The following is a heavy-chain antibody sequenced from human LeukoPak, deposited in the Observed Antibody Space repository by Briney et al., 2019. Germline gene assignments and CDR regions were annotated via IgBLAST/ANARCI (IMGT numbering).Heavy chain of an antibody. CDR1: GGSISSYY. Sequence: SETLSPTCTVSGGSISSYYWSWIRQPPGKGLEWIGYIYYSGSTNYNPSLKSRVTISVGTSKNQFSLKPSSVTAADTAVYYCAGRTRYYYYYGMDVWGQGTTVTVSS. J-gene: IGHJ6*02. V-gene: IGHV4-59*01. CDR3: AGRTRYYYYYGMDV. D-gene: IGHD1-14*01. CDR2: IYYSGST.